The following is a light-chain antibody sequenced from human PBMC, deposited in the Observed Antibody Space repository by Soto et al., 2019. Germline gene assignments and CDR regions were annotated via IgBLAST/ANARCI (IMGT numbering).Light chain of an antibody. Sequence: DIQMTQSASFMSASVGDRFTITGRASQSVSTYLTWYQQKAGLAPKLLIYVTSSLASGIPARFSGSGSETDFTLTISSLQPEDFAVYYCQQSYSTPRTFGQGTKVDIK. CDR3: QQSYSTPRT. CDR2: VTS. V-gene: IGKV1-39*01. J-gene: IGKJ1*01. CDR1: QSVSTY.